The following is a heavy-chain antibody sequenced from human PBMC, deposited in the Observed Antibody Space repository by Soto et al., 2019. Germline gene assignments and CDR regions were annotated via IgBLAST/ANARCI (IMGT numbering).Heavy chain of an antibody. D-gene: IGHD5-12*01. V-gene: IGHV1-24*01. CDR3: ATDLVATINPRDYYYYGMDV. Sequence: ASVKVSCKVSGYTLTELSMHWVRQAPGKGLEWMGGFDPEDGETIYAQKFQGRVTMTEDTSTDTAYMELSSLRSEDTAVYYCATDLVATINPRDYYYYGMDVWGQGTKVTV. J-gene: IGHJ6*02. CDR2: FDPEDGET. CDR1: GYTLTELS.